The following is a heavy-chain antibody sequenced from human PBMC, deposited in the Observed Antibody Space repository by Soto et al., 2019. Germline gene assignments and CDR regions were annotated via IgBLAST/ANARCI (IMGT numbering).Heavy chain of an antibody. CDR3: AGGSIYCTNGVCPD. Sequence: SETLSLTCAVYGGSFSGYYWSWIRQPPGKGLEWIGEINHSGSTNYNPSLKSRVTISVDTSKNQFSLKLSSVTAADTAVYYCAGGSIYCTNGVCPDWGQGTLVTVPQ. CDR1: GGSFSGYY. D-gene: IGHD2-8*01. V-gene: IGHV4-34*01. J-gene: IGHJ4*02. CDR2: INHSGST.